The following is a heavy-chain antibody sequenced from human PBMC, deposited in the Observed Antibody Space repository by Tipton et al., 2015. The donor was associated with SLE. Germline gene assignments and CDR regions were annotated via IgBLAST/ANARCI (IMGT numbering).Heavy chain of an antibody. CDR3: ATMGSSDGSGADAYHI. D-gene: IGHD6-19*01. CDR1: GGSISSSSYY. CDR2: IYYSGST. Sequence: TLSLTCTVSGGSISSSSYYWGWIRQPPGKGLEWIGSIYYSGSTYYNPSLKSRVTISVDTSKNQFSLKLSSVTAADTAVYFCATMGSSDGSGADAYHIWGQGTMVTVSS. J-gene: IGHJ3*02. V-gene: IGHV4-39*01.